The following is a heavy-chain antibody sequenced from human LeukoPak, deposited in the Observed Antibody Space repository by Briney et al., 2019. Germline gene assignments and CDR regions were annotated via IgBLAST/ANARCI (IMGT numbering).Heavy chain of an antibody. CDR2: INTYNGNT. J-gene: IGHJ4*02. CDR3: ARVGGALLVPNY. V-gene: IGHV1-18*01. Sequence: ASVKVSCKASGYTFTNYGFTWVRQAPGQGLEWMGWINTYNGNTNYAQKFQGRVTMTTDTSTRTAYMELRILRSDDTAVYYCARVGGALLVPNYWGQGTLVTVSS. CDR1: GYTFTNYG. D-gene: IGHD2-15*01.